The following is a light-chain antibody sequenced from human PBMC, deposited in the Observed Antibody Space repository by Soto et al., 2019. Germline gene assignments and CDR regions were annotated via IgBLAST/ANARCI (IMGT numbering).Light chain of an antibody. V-gene: IGKV1-5*01. CDR1: QSISSW. J-gene: IGKJ1*01. CDR2: DAS. CDR3: QHYNSYSEA. Sequence: IKMTQSTPSMFASIGERANIHCRASQSISSWLAWYQQKPGKAPKLLIYDASSLESGVPSRFSGSGSGTEFTLTISSLQPDDFATYYCQHYNSYSEALGQGTEV.